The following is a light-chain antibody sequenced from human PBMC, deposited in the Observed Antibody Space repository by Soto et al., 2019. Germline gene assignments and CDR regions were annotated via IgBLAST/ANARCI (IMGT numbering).Light chain of an antibody. CDR3: SSYTSNTTYV. CDR1: TSDVGGYDY. J-gene: IGLJ1*01. Sequence: QSALTQPASVSGSPGQSITISCTGTTSDVGGYDYVSWYQHHPGKAPKLMIYDVSNRPSGVSIRFSGSKSGNTASLTISGLQAEDGADYYCSSYTSNTTYVFGTGTKLTVL. CDR2: DVS. V-gene: IGLV2-14*03.